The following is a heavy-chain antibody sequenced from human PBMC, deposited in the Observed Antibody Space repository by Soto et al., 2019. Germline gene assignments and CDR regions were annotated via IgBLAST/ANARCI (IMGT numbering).Heavy chain of an antibody. CDR2: TRNKANSYTT. Sequence: EVLLVESGGSLVQPGGSLRLSCAASGFTFSDHYMDWVRQAPGKGLEWVGRTRNKANSYTTEYAASVKGRFTISRDDSKNSLYLQMDSLKTEDTAVYYCASVRDNNYAYAPLVWGQGTLVTVSS. J-gene: IGHJ4*02. V-gene: IGHV3-72*01. CDR1: GFTFSDHY. CDR3: ASVRDNNYAYAPLV. D-gene: IGHD3-16*01.